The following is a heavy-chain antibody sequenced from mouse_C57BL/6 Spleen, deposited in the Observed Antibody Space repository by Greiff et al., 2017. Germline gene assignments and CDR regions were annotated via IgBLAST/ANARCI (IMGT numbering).Heavy chain of an antibody. Sequence: DVQLVESGGGLVKPGGSLKLSCAASGFTFSDYGMHWVRPAPEKGLEWVAYISSGSSTIYYADTVKGRFTISRDTAKNTLFLHMPSLRAGDTSMYYCASQLYAMDYWGQGPSVTVSS. CDR1: GFTFSDYG. J-gene: IGHJ4*01. CDR2: ISSGSSTI. CDR3: ASQLYAMDY. V-gene: IGHV5-17*01. D-gene: IGHD4-1*02.